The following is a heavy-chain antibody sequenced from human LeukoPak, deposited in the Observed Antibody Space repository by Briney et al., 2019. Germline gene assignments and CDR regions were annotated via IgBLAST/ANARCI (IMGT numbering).Heavy chain of an antibody. CDR3: ARDRSDSSGYYALTY. Sequence: SSETLSLTCTVSGGSISSGGYYWSWIRQHPGKGLEWLGYTSYSGSTYYNPSLKSRLTISVDTSKNQFSLRLSSVTAADTAVYYCARDRSDSSGYYALTYWGQGSLVTVSS. V-gene: IGHV4-31*03. CDR2: TSYSGST. D-gene: IGHD3-22*01. CDR1: GGSISSGGYY. J-gene: IGHJ4*02.